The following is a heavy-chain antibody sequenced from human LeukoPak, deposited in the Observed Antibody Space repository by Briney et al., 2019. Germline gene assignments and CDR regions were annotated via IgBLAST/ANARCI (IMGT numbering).Heavy chain of an antibody. CDR3: ATPASDYYGSGSYDY. D-gene: IGHD3-10*01. Sequence: ASVKVSCKASGYTFTSYGISWVRQAPGQGLEWMGWISAYNGNTNYAQKLQGRVTVTTDTSTSTAYMELSRLRSDDTAVYYCATPASDYYGSGSYDYWGQGTLVTVSS. CDR1: GYTFTSYG. J-gene: IGHJ4*02. V-gene: IGHV1-18*01. CDR2: ISAYNGNT.